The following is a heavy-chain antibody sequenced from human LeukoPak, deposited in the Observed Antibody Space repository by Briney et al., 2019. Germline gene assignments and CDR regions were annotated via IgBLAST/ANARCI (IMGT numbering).Heavy chain of an antibody. D-gene: IGHD3-22*01. CDR3: ARQAHSSLYYFDY. CDR2: IYYSGST. CDR1: GGSISSSSYY. J-gene: IGHJ4*02. Sequence: SETLSLTCTVSGGSISSSSYYWGWICQPPGKGLEWIGSIYYSGSTYYNPSLKSRVTISVDTSKNQFSLKLSSVTAADTAVYYCARQAHSSLYYFDYWGQGTLVTVSS. V-gene: IGHV4-39*01.